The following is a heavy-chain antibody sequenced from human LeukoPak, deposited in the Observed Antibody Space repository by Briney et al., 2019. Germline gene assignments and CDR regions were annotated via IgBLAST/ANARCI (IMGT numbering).Heavy chain of an antibody. J-gene: IGHJ6*03. CDR1: GFTFDDYA. CDR2: ISGDGGST. Sequence: GGSLRLSCAASGFTFDDYAMHWVSQAPGKGLEWVSLISGDGGSTYYADSVRGRFTISRDNSKNSLYLQMTSLRTEDTALYYCAKDRRTYYYYYMDVWGKGTTVTVSS. V-gene: IGHV3-43*02. CDR3: AKDRRTYYYYYMDV. D-gene: IGHD1-7*01.